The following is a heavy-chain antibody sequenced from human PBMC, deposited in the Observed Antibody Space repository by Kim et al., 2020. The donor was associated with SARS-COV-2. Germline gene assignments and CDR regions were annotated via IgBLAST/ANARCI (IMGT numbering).Heavy chain of an antibody. CDR1: GYTFTGYY. J-gene: IGHJ4*02. V-gene: IGHV1-2*06. CDR2: INPNSGGT. CDR3: AREEGYGVTIFGVVIIHEQGAPCDY. D-gene: IGHD3-3*01. Sequence: ASVKVSCKASGYTFTGYYMHWVRQAPGQGLEWMGRINPNSGGTNYAQKFQGRVTMTRDTSISTAYMELSRLRSDDTAVYYCAREEGYGVTIFGVVIIHEQGAPCDYWGQGTLVTVSS.